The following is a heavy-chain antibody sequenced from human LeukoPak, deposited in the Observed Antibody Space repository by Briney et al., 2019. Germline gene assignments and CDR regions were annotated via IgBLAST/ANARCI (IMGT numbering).Heavy chain of an antibody. CDR1: GGSISSSSYY. D-gene: IGHD3-22*01. V-gene: IGHV4-39*07. CDR3: AIDYYDSSGYFDY. Sequence: SETLSLTCTVSGGSISSSSYYWGWIRQPPGKGLEWIGSIYYSGSTYYNPSLKSRVTISVDTSKNQFSLKLSSVTAADTAVYYCAIDYYDSSGYFDYWGQGTLVTVSS. J-gene: IGHJ4*02. CDR2: IYYSGST.